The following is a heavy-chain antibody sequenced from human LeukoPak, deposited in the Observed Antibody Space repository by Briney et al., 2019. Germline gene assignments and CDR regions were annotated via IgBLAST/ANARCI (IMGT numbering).Heavy chain of an antibody. CDR3: ARDHRYAFDN. V-gene: IGHV3-48*01. Sequence: PGGYLRLSCAASGFNFIDYSMNWVRQAPGKGLEWISYIGISSGNTKYADSVKGRFTISRDKARNSLYLQMNSLRVEDTAMYYCARDHRYAFDNWGHGTLVTVSS. CDR2: IGISSGNT. CDR1: GFNFIDYS. J-gene: IGHJ4*01. D-gene: IGHD5-12*01.